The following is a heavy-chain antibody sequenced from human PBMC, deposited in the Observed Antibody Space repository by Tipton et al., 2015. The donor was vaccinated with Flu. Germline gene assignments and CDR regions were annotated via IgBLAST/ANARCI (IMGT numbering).Heavy chain of an antibody. Sequence: QLVQSGGGLIQPGGSLRLSCAASGFTVGSNYLSWVRQAPGKGLEWVSVIYSDGTTYYADSVKGRFTISRDNSKNTLYLQINTLRADDTAVYYCARDHPPSITVLGEITDYFGMAVWGQGTTVTVSS. D-gene: IGHD3-3*01. V-gene: IGHV3-53*01. CDR3: ARDHPPSITVLGEITDYFGMAV. CDR1: GFTVGSNY. J-gene: IGHJ6*02. CDR2: IYSDGTT.